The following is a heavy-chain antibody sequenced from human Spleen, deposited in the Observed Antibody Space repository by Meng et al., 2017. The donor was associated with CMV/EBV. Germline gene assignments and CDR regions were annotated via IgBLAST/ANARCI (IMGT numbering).Heavy chain of an antibody. CDR2: IKTKADGGTT. CDR1: GFTFTDAW. J-gene: IGHJ2*01. D-gene: IGHD3-22*01. V-gene: IGHV3-15*01. CDR3: TTDPFTMIIFRGEYHDL. Sequence: GGSLRLSCAASGFTFTDAWMTWVRQAPGKGLEWVGRIKTKADGGTTDYAAPVKDRFIISRDDSEKTLYLRMNSLRTEDTAVYYCTTDPFTMIIFRGEYHDLWGRGTLVTVSS.